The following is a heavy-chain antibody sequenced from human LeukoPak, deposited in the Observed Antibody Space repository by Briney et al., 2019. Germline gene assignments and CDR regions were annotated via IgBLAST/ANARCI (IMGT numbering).Heavy chain of an antibody. Sequence: GVSLRLSCAASGFTFSSYFWMHWVRQAPGKGLVWVSCIKSDGSRSTYADSVKGRFTISRDNAKNSLFLQMNTLRAEDTAVYYCVRDLDLGGYSSFEYWGQGTLVAV. D-gene: IGHD4-23*01. CDR3: VRDLDLGGYSSFEY. V-gene: IGHV3-74*01. J-gene: IGHJ4*02. CDR2: IKSDGSRS. CDR1: GFTFSSYFW.